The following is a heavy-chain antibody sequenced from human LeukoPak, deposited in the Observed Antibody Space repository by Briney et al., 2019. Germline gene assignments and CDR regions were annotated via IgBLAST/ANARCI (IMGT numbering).Heavy chain of an antibody. CDR3: AKYNWNGGRVFDI. CDR2: IRNDGSNK. Sequence: GGSLRLSCAASGFTFSSYGMHWVRQAPGKGLEWVAFIRNDGSNKYYADSVKGRFTISRDNSKNTLYLQVDSLRAEDTAVYYCAKYNWNGGRVFDIWGQGTMVTVSS. V-gene: IGHV3-30*02. J-gene: IGHJ3*02. D-gene: IGHD1-20*01. CDR1: GFTFSSYG.